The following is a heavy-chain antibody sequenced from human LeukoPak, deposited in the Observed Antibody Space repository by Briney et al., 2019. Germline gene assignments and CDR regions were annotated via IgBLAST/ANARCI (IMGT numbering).Heavy chain of an antibody. CDR2: IHHSADT. D-gene: IGHD1-26*01. Sequence: SETLSLTCSVSGASINSYWWSWIRQPPGRGLEWIAYIHHSADTNYNPSLKSRVTISVDTSKNQFSLKLSSVTAADTAVYYCAKGATDYYYYMDVWGKGTTVTVSS. V-gene: IGHV4-59*08. J-gene: IGHJ6*03. CDR3: AKGATDYYYYMDV. CDR1: GASINSYW.